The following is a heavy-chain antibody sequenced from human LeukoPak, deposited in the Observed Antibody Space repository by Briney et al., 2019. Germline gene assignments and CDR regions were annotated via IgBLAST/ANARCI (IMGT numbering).Heavy chain of an antibody. V-gene: IGHV1-18*01. Sequence: ASVKVSCKASGYTFTSYGISWVRQAPGQGLEWMGWISAYNGNTNYAQKLQGRVTMTTDTSTSTAYMELRSLRSDDTAVYYCAREDYYDSSGYYYEWFDHWGQGTLVTVSS. J-gene: IGHJ5*02. CDR1: GYTFTSYG. D-gene: IGHD3-22*01. CDR2: ISAYNGNT. CDR3: AREDYYDSSGYYYEWFDH.